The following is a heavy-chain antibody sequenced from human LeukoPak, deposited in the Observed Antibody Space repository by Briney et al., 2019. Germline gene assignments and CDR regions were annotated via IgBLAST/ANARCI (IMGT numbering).Heavy chain of an antibody. D-gene: IGHD2-2*01. Sequence: SETLSLTCTVSGGSISSSSYYWGWIRQHPGKGLEWIGYIYYSGSTYYNPSLKSRVTISVDTSKNQFSLKLSSVTAADTAVYYCARERRSSTSCYDPWGQGTLVTVSS. J-gene: IGHJ5*02. V-gene: IGHV4-31*03. CDR2: IYYSGST. CDR3: ARERRSSTSCYDP. CDR1: GGSISSSSYY.